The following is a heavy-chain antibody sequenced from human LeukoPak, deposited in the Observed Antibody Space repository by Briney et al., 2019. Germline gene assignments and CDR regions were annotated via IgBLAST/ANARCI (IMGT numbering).Heavy chain of an antibody. D-gene: IGHD5-24*01. CDR1: GYTFTGYY. J-gene: IGHJ5*02. CDR3: ARFLMVDGYGWFDP. V-gene: IGHV1-2*02. CDR2: INPNSGGT. Sequence: GASVKVSCKASGYTFTGYYMHWVRQAPGQGLEWMGWINPNSGGTNYAQKFQGRVTMTRDTSISTAYMELSRLRSDDTAVYYCARFLMVDGYGWFDPWGQGTLVTVSS.